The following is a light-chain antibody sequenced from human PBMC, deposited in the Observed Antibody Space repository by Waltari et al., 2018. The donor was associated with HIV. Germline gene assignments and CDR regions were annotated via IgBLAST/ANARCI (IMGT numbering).Light chain of an antibody. CDR1: SSNIRNNY. CDR3: GTWDSGKNVWV. Sequence: QSVLTQPPSVSAAPGQTVTISCSGSSSNIRNNYVSWYQQVTGAAPKLVLYDNNERPSGIRDRFSGSKSGTSATLDITGLQPGDEADYYCGTWDSGKNVWVFGGGTKLTVL. CDR2: DNN. J-gene: IGLJ3*02. V-gene: IGLV1-51*01.